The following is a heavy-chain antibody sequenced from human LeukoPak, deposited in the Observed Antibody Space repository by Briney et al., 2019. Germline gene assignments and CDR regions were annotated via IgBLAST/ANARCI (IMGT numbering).Heavy chain of an antibody. CDR1: GSTFSSHA. CDR3: AAREDSSGWSGFGF. J-gene: IGHJ4*02. V-gene: IGHV3-48*01. CDR2: INVSSSTI. D-gene: IGHD6-19*01. Sequence: GGSLRLSCAASGSTFSSHAMSWVRQAPGKGLEWVSYINVSSSTIYYADSVKGRFSISRDNAKNSLYLQMDILRGEDTAVYYCAAREDSSGWSGFGFWGQGTLVTVSS.